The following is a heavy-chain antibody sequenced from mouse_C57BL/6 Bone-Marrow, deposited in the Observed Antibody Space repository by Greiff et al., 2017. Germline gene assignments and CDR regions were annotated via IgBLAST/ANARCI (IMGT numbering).Heavy chain of an antibody. CDR2: ISSGGSYT. J-gene: IGHJ4*01. CDR3: GRPQRGAMDY. Sequence: EVMLVESGGDLVKPGGSLKLSCAASGFTFSSYGMSWVRQTPDKRLEWVATISSGGSYTYYPDSVKGRFTISRDNATNTLYLPLRSLKSEDTGVYYCGRPQRGAMDYWGQGTSVTVSS. CDR1: GFTFSSYG. V-gene: IGHV5-6*02.